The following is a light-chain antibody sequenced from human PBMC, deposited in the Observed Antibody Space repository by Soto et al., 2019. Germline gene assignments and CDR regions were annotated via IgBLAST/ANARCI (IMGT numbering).Light chain of an antibody. CDR1: RSDIGAGYD. Sequence: QAVVTQPPSVSGAPGQRVTISCTGSRSDIGAGYDVHWYQQVPGTAPKLLIYGNINRPSGVPDRFSGSKSGTSASLAITGLQADDEADYYCQSYDSTLTVVFGGGTKVTVL. J-gene: IGLJ2*01. V-gene: IGLV1-40*01. CDR3: QSYDSTLTVV. CDR2: GNI.